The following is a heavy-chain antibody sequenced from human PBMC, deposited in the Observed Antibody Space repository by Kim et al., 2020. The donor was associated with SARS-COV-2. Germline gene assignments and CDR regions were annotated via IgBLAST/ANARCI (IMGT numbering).Heavy chain of an antibody. J-gene: IGHJ5*02. V-gene: IGHV4-34*01. CDR1: GGSFSGYY. CDR3: ARVAGIQLWLRWFDP. CDR2: INHSGST. Sequence: SETLSLTCAVYGGSFSGYYWSWIRQPPGKGLEWIGEINHSGSTNYNPSLKSRVTISVDTSKNQFSLKLSSVTAADTAVYYCARVAGIQLWLRWFDPWCQG. D-gene: IGHD5-18*01.